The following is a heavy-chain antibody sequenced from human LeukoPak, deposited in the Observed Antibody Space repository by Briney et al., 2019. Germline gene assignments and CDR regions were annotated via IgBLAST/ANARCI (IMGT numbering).Heavy chain of an antibody. D-gene: IGHD1-26*01. J-gene: IGHJ6*03. CDR1: GFIFSNYN. CDR3: ARDPYSGNYYGNHYYYYMDV. V-gene: IGHV3-21*01. Sequence: PGGSLRLSCAASGFIFSNYNINWVRQAPGKAMEWVSSITSRGTYTFYADSVRGRFTISRDNAKNSLYLQMDSLGPDDTAVYYCARDPYSGNYYGNHYYYYMDVWGKGTTVTISS. CDR2: ITSRGTYT.